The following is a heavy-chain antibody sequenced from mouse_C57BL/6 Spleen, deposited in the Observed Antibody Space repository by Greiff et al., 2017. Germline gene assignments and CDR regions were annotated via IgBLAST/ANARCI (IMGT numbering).Heavy chain of an antibody. D-gene: IGHD1-1*01. J-gene: IGHJ4*01. CDR3: AREEEKSITTVVGGDY. CDR2: ISDGGSYP. Sequence: EVQGVESGGGLVKPGGSLKLSCAASGFTFSSYAMAWVRQTPEKRLEWVATISDGGSYPAYPDNVKGRFTISRDNAKNNLYLQMSHLKTEDTAMYYCAREEEKSITTVVGGDYWGQGTSVTVSS. V-gene: IGHV5-4*01. CDR1: GFTFSSYA.